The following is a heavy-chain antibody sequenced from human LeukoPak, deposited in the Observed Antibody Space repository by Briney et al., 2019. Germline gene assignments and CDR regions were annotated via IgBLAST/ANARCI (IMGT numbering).Heavy chain of an antibody. CDR3: ARDKIVGATHFDY. CDR2: IKQDGSEK. D-gene: IGHD1-26*01. V-gene: IGHV3-7*01. Sequence: GGSLRLSCAASGFTFSSYWIHWVRQAPGKGLEWVANIKQDGSEKYYVDSVKGRFTISRDNAKNSLYLQMNSLRAEDTAVYYCARDKIVGATHFDYWGQGTLVTVSS. J-gene: IGHJ4*02. CDR1: GFTFSSYW.